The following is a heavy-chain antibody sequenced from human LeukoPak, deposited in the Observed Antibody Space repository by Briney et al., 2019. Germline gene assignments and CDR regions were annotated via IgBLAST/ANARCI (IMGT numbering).Heavy chain of an antibody. J-gene: IGHJ6*02. Sequence: GGSLRLSCAASGFTFSSYSMNWVRQAPGKGLEWVSSISSSSSYIYYADSVRGRFTISRDNAKNSLYLQMNSLRAEDTAVYYCARSPPGGMDVWGQGTTVTVSS. CDR2: ISSSSSYI. V-gene: IGHV3-21*01. CDR1: GFTFSSYS. CDR3: ARSPPGGMDV.